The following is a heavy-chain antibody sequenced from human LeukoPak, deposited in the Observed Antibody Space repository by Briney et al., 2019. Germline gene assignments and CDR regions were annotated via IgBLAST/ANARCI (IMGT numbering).Heavy chain of an antibody. V-gene: IGHV4-34*01. CDR2: INHGGST. Sequence: SSETLSLTCAVYGVSFSGYYWSWIRQPPGKGLGWIGEINHGGSTNYNPSLKSRVTISVDTSKNQFSLKLSSVTAADTAVYYCARRRYIVVVVAAGPNWFDPWGQGTLVTVSS. CDR1: GVSFSGYY. J-gene: IGHJ5*02. CDR3: ARRRYIVVVVAAGPNWFDP. D-gene: IGHD2-15*01.